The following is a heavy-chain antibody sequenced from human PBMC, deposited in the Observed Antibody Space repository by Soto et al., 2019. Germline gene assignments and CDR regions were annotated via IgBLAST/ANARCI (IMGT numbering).Heavy chain of an antibody. CDR3: ASGRIPPCDLFDH. D-gene: IGHD2-2*02. J-gene: IGHJ4*01. Sequence: SETLSLTCTVSGSSISRYSWRWIRQPPGKGLEWIGYIYYSGSTNYNPSLKSRVTISVDTSKNQFSLKLSSVTAADTAVYYCASGRIPPCDLFDHCVHGPLVT. CDR1: GSSISRYS. CDR2: IYYSGST. V-gene: IGHV4-59*01.